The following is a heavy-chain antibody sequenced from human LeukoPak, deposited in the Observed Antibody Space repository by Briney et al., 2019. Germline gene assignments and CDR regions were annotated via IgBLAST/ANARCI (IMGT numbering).Heavy chain of an antibody. V-gene: IGHV3-9*01. CDR3: ARDVHSDAFDI. Sequence: GGSLRLSCAASGFTFDDYAMHWVRQAPGKGLEWVSGISWNSGSIGYADSVKGRFTISRDNAKNSLYLQMNSLRAEDTAVYYCARDVHSDAFDIWGQGTMVTVSS. CDR2: ISWNSGSI. J-gene: IGHJ3*02. CDR1: GFTFDDYA.